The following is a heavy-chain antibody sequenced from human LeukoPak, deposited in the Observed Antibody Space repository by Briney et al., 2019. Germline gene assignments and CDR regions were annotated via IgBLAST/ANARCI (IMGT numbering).Heavy chain of an antibody. CDR1: GFTFNNYA. J-gene: IGHJ4*02. CDR2: ISGLGATT. V-gene: IGHV3-23*01. D-gene: IGHD3-10*01. Sequence: GGSLRLSCAASGFTFNNYAMSWVRQAPGKGLEWVSAISGLGATTYYADSVKGRFAISRDNSKNTLYLKMSSLRAEDTAVYYCAKDQRFGDLDDYRGQGTLVTVSS. CDR3: AKDQRFGDLDDY.